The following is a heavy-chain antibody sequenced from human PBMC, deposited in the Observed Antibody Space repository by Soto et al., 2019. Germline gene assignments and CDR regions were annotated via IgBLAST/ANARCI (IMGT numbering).Heavy chain of an antibody. V-gene: IGHV3-21*02. CDR1: GFTFSNYN. Sequence: EVQLLESGGGLVKPGESLRLSCAASGFTFSNYNMNCVRQAPGKGLEWVSSISSISTFKNYADSLKGRFTISRDNDKNSVYLHMSSLGAEDTAVYYCARDPPLSMIVVVGVDDFWGQGTLVTVSS. J-gene: IGHJ4*02. CDR3: ARDPPLSMIVVVGVDDF. D-gene: IGHD3-22*01. CDR2: ISSISTFK.